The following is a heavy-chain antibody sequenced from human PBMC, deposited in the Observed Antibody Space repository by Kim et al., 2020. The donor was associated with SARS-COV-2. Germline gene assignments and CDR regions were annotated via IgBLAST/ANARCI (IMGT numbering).Heavy chain of an antibody. J-gene: IGHJ4*02. D-gene: IGHD2-2*01. CDR3: ARDSR. CDR2: ISSSSSYI. Sequence: GGSLRLSCAASGFTFSSYSMNWVHQAPGKGLEWVSSISSSSSYIYYAYSVKGRFTISRDNAKNSLYLQMNSLRAEDTAVYYCARDSRWGQVTMVTVSS. V-gene: IGHV3-21*01. CDR1: GFTFSSYS.